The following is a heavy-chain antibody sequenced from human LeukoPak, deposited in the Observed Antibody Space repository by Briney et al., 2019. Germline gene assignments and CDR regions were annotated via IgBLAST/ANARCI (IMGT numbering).Heavy chain of an antibody. J-gene: IGHJ6*02. CDR1: GYSFTSYW. V-gene: IGHV5-51*01. D-gene: IGHD1-20*01. CDR3: ARNRYNWNRSYYGMDV. CDR2: IYPGDSDT. Sequence: GESLKISCKGSGYSFTSYWIGWVRQMPGKGLEWMVIIYPGDSDTRYSPSFQGQVTISADKSISTAYLQGSSLKASDTAMYYCARNRYNWNRSYYGMDVGGQGTTVTVSS.